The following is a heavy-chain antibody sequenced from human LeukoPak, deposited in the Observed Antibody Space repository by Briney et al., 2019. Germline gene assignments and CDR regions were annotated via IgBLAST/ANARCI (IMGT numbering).Heavy chain of an antibody. Sequence: SVKVSCKASGGTFSSYATSWVRQAPGQGLEWMGRIIPILGIANYAQKFQGRVTITADKSTSTAYMELSSLRSEDTAVYYCARDLSVAGTLYYYYYMDVWGKGTTVTVSS. CDR1: GGTFSSYA. CDR2: IIPILGIA. D-gene: IGHD6-19*01. V-gene: IGHV1-69*04. J-gene: IGHJ6*03. CDR3: ARDLSVAGTLYYYYYMDV.